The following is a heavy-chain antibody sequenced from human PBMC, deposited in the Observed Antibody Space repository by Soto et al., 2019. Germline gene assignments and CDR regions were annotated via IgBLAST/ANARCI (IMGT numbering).Heavy chain of an antibody. Sequence: GGSLRLSCSASGFIFSSYWMSWLRQAPWKGLEWVASMNEYGSERYYVDSVKGRFTISRDNAKNSLYLQMNSLRAEDTAVYYCARSRMGGYYYDSSGYRTVRGNWFDPWGQGTLVTVSS. CDR2: MNEYGSER. CDR3: ARSRMGGYYYDSSGYRTVRGNWFDP. CDR1: GFIFSSYW. J-gene: IGHJ5*02. D-gene: IGHD3-22*01. V-gene: IGHV3-7*02.